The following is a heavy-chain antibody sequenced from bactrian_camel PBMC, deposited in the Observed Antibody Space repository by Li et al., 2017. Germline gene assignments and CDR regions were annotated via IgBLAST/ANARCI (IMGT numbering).Heavy chain of an antibody. CDR2: ITSDGTT. CDR3: VRLQTTSRTTNFAY. Sequence: HVQLVESGGGSVQPGGSLRLSCSPDSPTYDSNCMAWFRQDPGKEREGVAGITSDGTTSYKTAVKGRFTIFRDNAKNTVFLQMNDLKPEDTAVYYCVRLQTTSRTTNFAYWGQGTQVTVS. CDR1: SPTYDSNC. J-gene: IGHJ6*01. V-gene: IGHV3S53*01. D-gene: IGHD5*01.